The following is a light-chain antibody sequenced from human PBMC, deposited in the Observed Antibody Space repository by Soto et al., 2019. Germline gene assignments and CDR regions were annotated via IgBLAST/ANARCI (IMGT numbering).Light chain of an antibody. Sequence: DIHMTQSPSTLSASVGDRVTITCRASQSISVLLAWYQQKPGKAPNLLIYKTSSLKTGVPSRFSGSGSGTEFTLTISSLQPDDFSTYYCQHYNDYSWTFGQVTKVEIK. CDR1: QSISVL. CDR3: QHYNDYSWT. J-gene: IGKJ1*01. CDR2: KTS. V-gene: IGKV1-5*03.